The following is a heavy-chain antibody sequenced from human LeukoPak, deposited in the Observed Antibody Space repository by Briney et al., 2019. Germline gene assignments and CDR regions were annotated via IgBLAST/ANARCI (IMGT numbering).Heavy chain of an antibody. CDR1: GFTFSSYG. D-gene: IGHD2-2*01. J-gene: IGHJ6*02. Sequence: GGSLRLSCAASGFTFSSYGIHWVRQAPGKGLEWVAVISYDGSNKYYADSVRGRFTISRDNSKNTLYLQMNSLRAEDTAVYYCAKDIVVVPASIGYYYFYGMDVWGQGTTVTVSS. CDR2: ISYDGSNK. V-gene: IGHV3-30*18. CDR3: AKDIVVVPASIGYYYFYGMDV.